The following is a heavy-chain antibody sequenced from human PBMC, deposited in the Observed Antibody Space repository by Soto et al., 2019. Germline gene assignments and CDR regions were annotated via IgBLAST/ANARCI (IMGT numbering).Heavy chain of an antibody. V-gene: IGHV3-48*03. CDR1: GFTLSSND. CDR3: ARKSPNYYYAMDV. Sequence: PWGSLTLSCVASGFTLSSNDMNWVRQAPGKGLEWVSYISSSATTIYYADSVKGRFTISRGNAKNSLSLQMNSLGDEDTAIYYCARKSPNYYYAMDVWGQGTTVTVSS. CDR2: ISSSATTI. J-gene: IGHJ6*02.